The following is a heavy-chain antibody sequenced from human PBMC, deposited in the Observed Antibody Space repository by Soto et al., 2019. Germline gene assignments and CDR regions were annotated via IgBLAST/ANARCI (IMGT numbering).Heavy chain of an antibody. CDR3: VSQRTTVPTQAYFDY. J-gene: IGHJ4*02. V-gene: IGHV4-39*01. D-gene: IGHD4-17*01. Sequence: SETLSLTCTVSGGSVTNSSYYWGWIRHSPGKGLEWIGSVYYRGRSYSKSSVKSRVTISVDTSKNRFSLSLNSVTASDTAVYFCVSQRTTVPTQAYFDYWGPGALVTVSS. CDR2: VYYRGRS. CDR1: GGSVTNSSYY.